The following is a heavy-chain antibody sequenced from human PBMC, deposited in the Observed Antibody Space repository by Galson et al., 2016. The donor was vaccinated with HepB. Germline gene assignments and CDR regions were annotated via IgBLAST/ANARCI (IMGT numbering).Heavy chain of an antibody. J-gene: IGHJ4*02. V-gene: IGHV3-23*01. CDR1: GFTFSSNA. CDR3: AKAWGKSFGAFDY. CDR2: ISGGGRST. Sequence: SLRLSCAASGFTFSSNAMSWVRQAPGKGLERVSAISGGGRSTDYADSVKGRFTISRDNSKNTLYLQMNSLRAEDTAVYYCAKAWGKSFGAFDYWGRGTLVTVSS. D-gene: IGHD3-16*01.